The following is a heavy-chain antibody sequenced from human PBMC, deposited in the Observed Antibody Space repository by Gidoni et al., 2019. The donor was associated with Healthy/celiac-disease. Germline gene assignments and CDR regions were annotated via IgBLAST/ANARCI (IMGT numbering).Heavy chain of an antibody. CDR2: IWYDGRNK. V-gene: IGHV3-33*01. Sequence: QVQLVESGGGVVQPGRSLSLSCAASGSTLSSYGTHWVRQAQGKGLEWVAVIWYDGRNKYYADSVKGRVTISRDNSKNTLYLQMNGLRAEDTAVYYCARDLGYYDSSGYYAVGYYFDYCGQGTLVTVSS. J-gene: IGHJ4*02. CDR1: GSTLSSYG. D-gene: IGHD3-22*01. CDR3: ARDLGYYDSSGYYAVGYYFDY.